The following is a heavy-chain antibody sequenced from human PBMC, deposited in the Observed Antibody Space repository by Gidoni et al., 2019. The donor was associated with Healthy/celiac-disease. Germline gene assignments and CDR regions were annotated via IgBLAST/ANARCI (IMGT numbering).Heavy chain of an antibody. D-gene: IGHD2-2*01. CDR3: AREKDVVVVPAAMIGVMDV. Sequence: EVQLVESGGGLVKPGGSLRLSCAASGFTFSSYSMNWVRQAPGKGLEWVSSISSSSSYIYYADSVKGRFTISRDNAKSSLYLQMNSLRAEDTALYYCAREKDVVVVPAAMIGVMDVWGQGTTVTVSS. CDR2: ISSSSSYI. V-gene: IGHV3-21*01. CDR1: GFTFSSYS. J-gene: IGHJ6*02.